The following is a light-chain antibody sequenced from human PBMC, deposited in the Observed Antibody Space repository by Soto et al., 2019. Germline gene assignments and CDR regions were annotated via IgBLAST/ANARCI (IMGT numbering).Light chain of an antibody. V-gene: IGKV3D-15*01. Sequence: EIVMTQSPATLSVSPGERATLSCRASQSVNIYLAWYQQKPGQAPRLLIFGASSRATGIPARFSGSGSGTEFNLTISSLQSEDFAVYFCQQYDDWLGLTFGGGTKVDIK. CDR3: QQYDDWLGLT. CDR2: GAS. J-gene: IGKJ4*01. CDR1: QSVNIY.